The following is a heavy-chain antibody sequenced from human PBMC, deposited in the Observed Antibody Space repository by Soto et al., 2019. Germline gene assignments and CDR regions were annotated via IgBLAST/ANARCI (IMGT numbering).Heavy chain of an antibody. J-gene: IGHJ4*02. D-gene: IGHD1-26*01. CDR1: EFTFSTYW. CDR3: ARDLRATRATFDC. CDR2: INPAGSDK. V-gene: IGHV3-7*05. Sequence: GGSLRLSCAASEFTFSTYWMSWVRQVPGKGLEWVANINPAGSDKYYVDSMKGRLTISRDNAKNSLYLQINNLGVEDTAVYYCARDLRATRATFDCWGQGTLVTVSS.